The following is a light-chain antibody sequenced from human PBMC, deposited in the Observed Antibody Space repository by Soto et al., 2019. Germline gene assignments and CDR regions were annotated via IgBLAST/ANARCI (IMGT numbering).Light chain of an antibody. Sequence: VMTQSPATLSVSPGERVTFSCRASQSVTTNLACYQHKPGPSPRLLISYASTGASGIPPRFSGSGSGTEFTLTIDRXQSADFAVYSCQQYDRWPVTFGGGTKVDTK. CDR3: QQYDRWPVT. CDR2: YAS. J-gene: IGKJ4*01. CDR1: QSVTTN. V-gene: IGKV3-15*01.